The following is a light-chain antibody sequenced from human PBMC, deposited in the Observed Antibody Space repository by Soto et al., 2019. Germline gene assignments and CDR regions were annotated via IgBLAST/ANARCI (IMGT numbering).Light chain of an antibody. CDR3: SSSAGSRTSYV. Sequence: QSALTQPASVSGSPGQSITISCSGTSSDVGSYSHVAWYQQFPGKTPKLLIYEDTYRPSGVSHRFSASKSGNTASLTIAGLQAGDEADYYCSSSAGSRTSYVFGTGTKLTVL. CDR1: SSDVGSYSH. V-gene: IGLV2-14*01. J-gene: IGLJ1*01. CDR2: EDT.